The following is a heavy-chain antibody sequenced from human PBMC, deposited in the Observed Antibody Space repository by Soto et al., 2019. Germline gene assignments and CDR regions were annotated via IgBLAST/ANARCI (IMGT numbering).Heavy chain of an antibody. D-gene: IGHD3-10*01. Sequence: GGSLRLSCAASGFTFSRYGLNWVLQAPGKGLEWVSYISSSSSTIYYADSVKGRFTISRDNAKNSLYLQMNSLRAEDTAVYYCARGYMVRGGDYWGQGTLVTVSS. CDR2: ISSSSSTI. CDR1: GFTFSRYG. J-gene: IGHJ4*02. V-gene: IGHV3-48*01. CDR3: ARGYMVRGGDY.